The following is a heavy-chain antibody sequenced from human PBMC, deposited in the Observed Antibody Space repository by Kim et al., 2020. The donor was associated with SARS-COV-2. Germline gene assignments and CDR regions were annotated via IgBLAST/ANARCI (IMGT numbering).Heavy chain of an antibody. CDR2: VNNGGNA. Sequence: GGSLRLSCAASGFTFSSRAMSWVRQAPGKGPEWVATVNNGGNAYYSDSVKGRFTVSRDITRDTLYLQMNSLRAADTALFFCSKDHLISGCPAFDSWGQGT. J-gene: IGHJ4*02. CDR3: SKDHLISGCPAFDS. CDR1: GFTFSSRA. V-gene: IGHV3-23*01. D-gene: IGHD6-19*01.